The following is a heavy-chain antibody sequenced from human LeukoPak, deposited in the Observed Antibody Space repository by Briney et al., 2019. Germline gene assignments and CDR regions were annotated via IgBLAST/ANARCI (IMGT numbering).Heavy chain of an antibody. J-gene: IGHJ4*02. Sequence: SVKVSXKASGGTFSSCTISWVRQAPGQGLEWMGRIIPILGIANYAQKFQGRVTITADKSTSTAYMELSSLRSEDTAVYYCARDPSSGYYPDYFDYWGQGTLVTVSS. V-gene: IGHV1-69*04. CDR3: ARDPSSGYYPDYFDY. CDR1: GGTFSSCT. D-gene: IGHD3-22*01. CDR2: IIPILGIA.